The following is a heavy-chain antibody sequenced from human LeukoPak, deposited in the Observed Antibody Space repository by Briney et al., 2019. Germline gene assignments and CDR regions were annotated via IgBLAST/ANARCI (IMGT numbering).Heavy chain of an antibody. Sequence: GASVKVSCKASGYTFTSYGISWVRQAPGQGLEWMGWISAYNGNTNYAQKLQGRVTMTTDTSTSTAYMELRSLRSDDTAVYYCARDRTYGGPMVDYYYGMDVWGQGTTVTVSS. V-gene: IGHV1-18*01. D-gene: IGHD4-23*01. J-gene: IGHJ6*02. CDR1: GYTFTSYG. CDR2: ISAYNGNT. CDR3: ARDRTYGGPMVDYYYGMDV.